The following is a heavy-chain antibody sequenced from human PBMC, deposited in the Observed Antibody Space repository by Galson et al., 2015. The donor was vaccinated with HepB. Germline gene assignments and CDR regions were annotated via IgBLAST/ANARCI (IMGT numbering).Heavy chain of an antibody. D-gene: IGHD6-13*01. J-gene: IGHJ6*02. V-gene: IGHV3-74*01. CDR1: GFTFSSYW. CDR2: INSDGSST. Sequence: SLRLSCAASGFTFSSYWMHWVRQAPGKGLVWVSRINSDGSSTSYADSVKGRFTISRDNAKNTLYLQMNSLRAEDTAVYYCARGDIAAAWYSEGHYYYGMDVWGQGTTVTVSS. CDR3: ARGDIAAAWYSEGHYYYGMDV.